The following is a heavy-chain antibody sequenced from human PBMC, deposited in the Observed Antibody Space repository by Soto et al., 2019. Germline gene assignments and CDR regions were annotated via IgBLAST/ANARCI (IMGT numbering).Heavy chain of an antibody. CDR3: ARGYCSSTSCLPTKGGSWFDP. D-gene: IGHD2-2*01. Sequence: QVQLQQWGAGLLKPSETLSLTCAVYGGSFSGYYWSWIRQPPGKGLEWIGEINHSGSTNYNPSLKSRVTISVDTSKNQFSLKLSSVTAADTAVYYCARGYCSSTSCLPTKGGSWFDPWGQGTLVTVSS. V-gene: IGHV4-34*01. CDR2: INHSGST. J-gene: IGHJ5*02. CDR1: GGSFSGYY.